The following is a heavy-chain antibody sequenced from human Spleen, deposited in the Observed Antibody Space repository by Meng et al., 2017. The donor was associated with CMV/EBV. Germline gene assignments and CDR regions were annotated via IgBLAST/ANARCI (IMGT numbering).Heavy chain of an antibody. D-gene: IGHD2-2*01. CDR3: AKEIYCSSTWCHALSN. V-gene: IGHV1-69*06. CDR2: IIPIFGTA. Sequence: SVKVSCKASGYTFSNYGISWVRQAPGQGLEWMGGIIPIFGTANYAQKFQGRVTINADKVADTVYMELNSLRSEDTAVYYCAKEIYCSSTWCHALSNWGQGSLVTVSS. J-gene: IGHJ4*02. CDR1: GYTFSNYG.